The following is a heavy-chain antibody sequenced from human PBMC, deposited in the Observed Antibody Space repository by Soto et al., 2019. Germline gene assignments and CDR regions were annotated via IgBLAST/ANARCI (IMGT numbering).Heavy chain of an antibody. Sequence: GASVKVSCKASGGTFSSYAISWVRQAPGQGLEWMGGIIPIFGTANYAQKFQGRVTITADESTSTAYMELSSLRSEDTAVYYCASALITIFGVVIIDDYYGMDVWGQGTTVTAP. CDR1: GGTFSSYA. CDR3: ASALITIFGVVIIDDYYGMDV. V-gene: IGHV1-69*13. D-gene: IGHD3-3*01. CDR2: IIPIFGTA. J-gene: IGHJ6*02.